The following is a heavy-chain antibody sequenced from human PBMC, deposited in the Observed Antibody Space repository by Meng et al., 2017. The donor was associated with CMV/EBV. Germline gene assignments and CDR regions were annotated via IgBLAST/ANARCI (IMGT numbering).Heavy chain of an antibody. D-gene: IGHD5-12*01. V-gene: IGHV3-20*04. CDR2: INWNGGST. Sequence: LSLTCAASGFTFDDYGMSWVRQAPGKGLEWVSGINWNGGSTGYADSVKGRFTISRDNAQNSLYLQMNSLRAEDTALYYCARGVGGYEDFNYFDYWGQGTLVTVSS. CDR3: ARGVGGYEDFNYFDY. J-gene: IGHJ4*02. CDR1: GFTFDDYG.